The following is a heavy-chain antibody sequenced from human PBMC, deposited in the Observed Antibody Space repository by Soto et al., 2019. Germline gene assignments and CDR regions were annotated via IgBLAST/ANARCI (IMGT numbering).Heavy chain of an antibody. D-gene: IGHD6-19*01. Sequence: QTLSLTCAICGCSVSSNTAAWNLIRSSPSRGLEWLGRTYYRSNWRHDYAVSVKSRITVNPDTSKNHFSLQLNSVTPDDTAVYYCARGVAGSGFDLWGQGTLVTVSS. CDR1: GCSVSSNTAA. CDR3: ARGVAGSGFDL. J-gene: IGHJ4*02. CDR2: TYYRSNWRH. V-gene: IGHV6-1*01.